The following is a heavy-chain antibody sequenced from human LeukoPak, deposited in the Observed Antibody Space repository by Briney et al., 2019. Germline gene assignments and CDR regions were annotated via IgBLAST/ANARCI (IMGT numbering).Heavy chain of an antibody. CDR2: NSRSGRDL. V-gene: IGHV3-21*01. D-gene: IGHD3-22*01. J-gene: IGHJ6*02. Sequence: PGGSLRLSCEASGFTFSLYSKNWVRQAPGGGPEWVSSNSRSGRDLNYADSVKGRFTISRDNAKNSLSLQMTNLRVEDTAVYYCARSKPGAESSGYSLFHYYYHAMDVWGQGTTVIVSS. CDR1: GFTFSLYS. CDR3: ARSKPGAESSGYSLFHYYYHAMDV.